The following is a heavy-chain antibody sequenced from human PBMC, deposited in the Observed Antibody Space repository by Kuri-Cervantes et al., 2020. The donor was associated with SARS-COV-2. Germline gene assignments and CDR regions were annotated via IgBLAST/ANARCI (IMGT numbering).Heavy chain of an antibody. J-gene: IGHJ4*02. D-gene: IGHD2-2*01. CDR1: GFTFGLYT. V-gene: IGHV3-23*01. CDR2: ITDSGDSS. CDR3: AKVPYPFPYQLLFDY. Sequence: GESLKISCVASGFTFGLYTMNWVRQAPGKGLEWVSGITDSGDSSYYADSVKGRFTISRDNSKNTLYLQMNSLRAEDTAVYYCAKVPYPFPYQLLFDYWGQGTLVTVSS.